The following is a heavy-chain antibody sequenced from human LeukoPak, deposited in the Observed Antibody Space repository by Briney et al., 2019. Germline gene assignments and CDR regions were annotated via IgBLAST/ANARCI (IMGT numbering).Heavy chain of an antibody. CDR3: ARGAAGYVGASSFDY. D-gene: IGHD1-26*01. V-gene: IGHV3-21*01. Sequence: GGSLRLSCAASGFTFSSYSMNWVRQAPGKGLEWVSSISSSTTYISYADSVKGRFTISRDNAKNSLYLQMNSLRAVDTAVYYCARGAAGYVGASSFDYWGQGTLVTVSS. CDR2: ISSSTTYI. J-gene: IGHJ4*02. CDR1: GFTFSSYS.